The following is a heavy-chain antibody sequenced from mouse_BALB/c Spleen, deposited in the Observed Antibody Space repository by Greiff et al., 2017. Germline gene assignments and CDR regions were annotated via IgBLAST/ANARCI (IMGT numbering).Heavy chain of an antibody. D-gene: IGHD2-4*01. CDR3: AKPDYDGNGAMDY. V-gene: IGHV2-6-5*01. Sequence: VHLVESGPGLVAPSQSLSITCTVSGFSLTDYGVSWIRQPPGKGLEWLGVIWGGGSTYYNSALKSRLSISKDNSKSQVFLKMNSLQTDDTAMYYCAKPDYDGNGAMDYWGQGTSVTVSS. CDR2: IWGGGST. CDR1: GFSLTDYG. J-gene: IGHJ4*01.